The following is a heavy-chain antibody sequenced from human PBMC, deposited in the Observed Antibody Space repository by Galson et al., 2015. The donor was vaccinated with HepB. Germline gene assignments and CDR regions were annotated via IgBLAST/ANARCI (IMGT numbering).Heavy chain of an antibody. V-gene: IGHV3-7*03. D-gene: IGHD1-26*01. Sequence: SLRLSCAASGFTFSTYWMTWVRQAPGKGLEWVANIKQDGCEIYYVDSAKGRFTISRDNAKNSLYLQMNSLRAEDTAVYYCARDGDYSGSYSFKFDYWGQGTLVTVSS. CDR3: ARDGDYSGSYSFKFDY. CDR1: GFTFSTYW. J-gene: IGHJ4*02. CDR2: IKQDGCEI.